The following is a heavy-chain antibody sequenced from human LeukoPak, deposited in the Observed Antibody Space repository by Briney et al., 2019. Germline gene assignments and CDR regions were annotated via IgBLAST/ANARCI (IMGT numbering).Heavy chain of an antibody. J-gene: IGHJ6*02. CDR3: VKYTIYYFGMDV. V-gene: IGHV3-23*01. Sequence: GGSLRLSCAASGFTFSTYAMSWVRQAPGKGLEWGSTISDSGGTTYYAESVEGRFTISRDNSKNTLYLNMNSLRAEDTALYYCVKYTIYYFGMDVWGQGTTVTVSS. D-gene: IGHD5-24*01. CDR1: GFTFSTYA. CDR2: ISDSGGTT.